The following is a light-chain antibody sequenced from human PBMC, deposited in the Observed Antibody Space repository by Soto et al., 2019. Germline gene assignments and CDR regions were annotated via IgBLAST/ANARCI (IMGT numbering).Light chain of an antibody. CDR2: GAS. V-gene: IGKV3-20*01. CDR3: QQYGSSPLT. CDR1: QSVSSSY. J-gene: IGKJ4*01. Sequence: EVVLTQSPGTLSLSPGERATLSCRASQSVSSSYLAWYRQKPGQAPRLLIYGASSRATGIPDRFSGSGSGTDFTLTISRLEPEDFALYYCQQYGSSPLTFGGVTKVEVK.